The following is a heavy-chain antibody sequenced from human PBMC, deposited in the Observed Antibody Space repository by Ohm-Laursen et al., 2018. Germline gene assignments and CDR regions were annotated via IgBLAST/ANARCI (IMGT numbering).Heavy chain of an antibody. J-gene: IGHJ3*01. CDR3: ASRRIVTMDRGAFNV. Sequence: SLRLSCAASGFTFSSYGMSWVRQAPGKGLEWVAVISYHGSNKYCTDSVKGRFTISKDKSKNMLYLQMNSLRAEDTAVYHCASRRIVTMDRGAFNVWGQGTMVTVSS. CDR1: GFTFSSYG. V-gene: IGHV3-30*03. CDR2: ISYHGSNK. D-gene: IGHD4-11*01.